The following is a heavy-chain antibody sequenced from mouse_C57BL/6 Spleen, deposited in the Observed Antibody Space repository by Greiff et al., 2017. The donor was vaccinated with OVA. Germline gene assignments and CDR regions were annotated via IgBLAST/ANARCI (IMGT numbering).Heavy chain of an antibody. CDR2: IWSGGST. CDR3: ASSTAQAVFDY. J-gene: IGHJ2*01. CDR1: GFSLTSYG. V-gene: IGHV2-2*01. D-gene: IGHD3-2*02. Sequence: QVQLKESGPGLVQPSQSLSITCTVSGFSLTSYGVHWVRQSPGKGLEWLGVIWSGGSTDYNAAFISRLSISKDNSKSQVFVKMNSLQADDTAIDYCASSTAQAVFDYWGQGTTLTVSS.